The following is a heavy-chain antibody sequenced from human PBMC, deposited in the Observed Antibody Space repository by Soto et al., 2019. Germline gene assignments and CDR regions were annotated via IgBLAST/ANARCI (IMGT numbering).Heavy chain of an antibody. V-gene: IGHV1-58*01. CDR3: ATDRSYDTIRY. J-gene: IGHJ4*02. D-gene: IGHD3-9*01. Sequence: QMQLVQSGPEVKKPGTSVMVSCKTSGFTFTRSAVQWVRQARGQRLEWMGWIVVGSGNTEYAQKFQDRVTITRDLATSPAYRERSSLRSDDTAVYYCATDRSYDTIRYWGQGTLVTVSS. CDR2: IVVGSGNT. CDR1: GFTFTRSA.